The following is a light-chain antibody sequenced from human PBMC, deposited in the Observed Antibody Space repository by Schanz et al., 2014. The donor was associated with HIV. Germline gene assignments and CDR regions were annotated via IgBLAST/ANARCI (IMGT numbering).Light chain of an antibody. J-gene: IGLJ3*02. CDR3: ATWDDSLDGWV. V-gene: IGLV1-51*01. CDR1: SSHLGNNY. CDR2: DSN. Sequence: QSVLTQPPSVSAAPRQKVTISCSGSSSHLGNNYVSWYQQLPGTAPKLLIYDSNKRPSGIPDRFSCSQSGTSASLAISGLQSEDESDFFCATWDDSLDGWVFGGGTKLTVL.